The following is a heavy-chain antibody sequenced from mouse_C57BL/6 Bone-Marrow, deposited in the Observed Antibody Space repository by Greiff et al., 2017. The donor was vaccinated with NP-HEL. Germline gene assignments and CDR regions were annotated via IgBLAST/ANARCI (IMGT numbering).Heavy chain of an antibody. CDR1: GYTFTSYT. J-gene: IGHJ2*01. D-gene: IGHD1-1*01. Sequence: VQLQQSGAELARPGASVKMSCKASGYTFTSYTMHWVKQRPGQGLEWIGYINPSSGYTKYNQKFKDKATLTADKSSSTAYMQLSSLTSEDSAVYYCARGTTTVVATYEYFDYWGQGTTLTVSS. CDR2: INPSSGYT. CDR3: ARGTTTVVATYEYFDY. V-gene: IGHV1-4*01.